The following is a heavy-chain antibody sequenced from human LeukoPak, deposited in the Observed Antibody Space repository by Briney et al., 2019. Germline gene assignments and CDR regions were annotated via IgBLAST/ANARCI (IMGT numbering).Heavy chain of an antibody. Sequence: PSETLSLTCTVSGASIRGYYWSWIRQPPGKGLEWIGEIYHSGSTNYNPSLKSRVTISVDKSKNQFSLKLSSVTAADTAVYYCARDSSGRFSFDYWGQGTLVTVSS. J-gene: IGHJ4*02. V-gene: IGHV4-34*01. CDR1: GASIRGYY. CDR3: ARDSSGRFSFDY. CDR2: IYHSGST. D-gene: IGHD6-19*01.